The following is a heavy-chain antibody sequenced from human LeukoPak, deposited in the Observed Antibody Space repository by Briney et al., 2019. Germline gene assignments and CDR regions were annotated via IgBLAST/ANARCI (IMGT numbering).Heavy chain of an antibody. D-gene: IGHD1-26*01. Sequence: GGSLRLSCVASGFTFTGHSMHWVRQAPGQGLEWVAFIRYDGSNEYYVGSVKGRFTISRDNSKNTLYLQMNSLRAEDTAVYYCAKGSGWEMSYYYYYMDVWGKGTTVTISS. CDR1: GFTFTGHS. V-gene: IGHV3-30*02. CDR2: IRYDGSNE. J-gene: IGHJ6*03. CDR3: AKGSGWEMSYYYYYMDV.